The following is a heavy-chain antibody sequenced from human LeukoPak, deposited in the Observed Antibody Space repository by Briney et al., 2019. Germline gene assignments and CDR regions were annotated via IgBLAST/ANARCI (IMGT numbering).Heavy chain of an antibody. CDR2: TYYRSKWYN. V-gene: IGHV6-1*01. CDR3: ARANGFNFDY. Sequence: SQTLSLTCAISGDSASSNSAAWSWIRQSPSRGLEWLGRTYYRSKWYNDYAVSVKSRLTINPDTSKNQFSLQLNSVTPEDTAVYYCARANGFNFDYWGQGTLVTVSS. CDR1: GDSASSNSAA. J-gene: IGHJ4*02. D-gene: IGHD3-10*01.